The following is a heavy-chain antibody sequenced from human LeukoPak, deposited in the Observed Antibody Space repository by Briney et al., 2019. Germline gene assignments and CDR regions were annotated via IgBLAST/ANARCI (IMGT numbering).Heavy chain of an antibody. V-gene: IGHV4-59*08. D-gene: IGHD6-19*01. CDR2: IYYSGST. J-gene: IGHJ4*02. CDR1: GGSISSYY. CDR3: ARQSYSSAWYFFAY. Sequence: PSETLSLTCTVSGGSISSYYWTWIRQPPGKGLEWIGNIYYSGSTNYSPSLKSRVTISVDTSKNQFSLKLSSVTAADTAVYYCARQSYSSAWYFFAYWGQGTLVTVSS.